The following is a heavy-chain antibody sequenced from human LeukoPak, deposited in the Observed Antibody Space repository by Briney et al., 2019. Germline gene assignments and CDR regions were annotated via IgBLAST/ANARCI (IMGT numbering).Heavy chain of an antibody. V-gene: IGHV1-18*01. Sequence: ASVKVSCKASGYTFNRYGISWVRQAPGQGLEWMGWVSAYNGDTNYAQKLQGRVTMTTDTSTSTAYMELRSLRSDDTAVYYCARVLAVALDYWGQGTLVTVSS. D-gene: IGHD6-19*01. J-gene: IGHJ4*02. CDR2: VSAYNGDT. CDR1: GYTFNRYG. CDR3: ARVLAVALDY.